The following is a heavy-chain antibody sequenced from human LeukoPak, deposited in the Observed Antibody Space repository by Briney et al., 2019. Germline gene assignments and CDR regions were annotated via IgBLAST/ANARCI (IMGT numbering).Heavy chain of an antibody. CDR1: GFTFSDYY. D-gene: IGHD3-22*01. CDR2: ISSSSSYT. J-gene: IGHJ3*02. CDR3: ATSYYDSSGYYFGDAFDI. Sequence: AGGSLRLSCAASGFTFSDYYMTWIRQAPGKGLEWVSYISSSSSYTNYAASVRGRFTVSRDNAKNSLYLQMNSLRAEDTAVYYCATSYYDSSGYYFGDAFDIWGQGTMVTVSS. V-gene: IGHV3-11*06.